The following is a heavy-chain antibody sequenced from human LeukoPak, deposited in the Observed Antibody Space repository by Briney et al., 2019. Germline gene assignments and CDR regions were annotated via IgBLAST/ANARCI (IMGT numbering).Heavy chain of an antibody. CDR1: GGTFSSYA. V-gene: IGHV1-69*05. CDR2: IIPIFGTA. J-gene: IGHJ3*02. D-gene: IGHD4-23*01. CDR3: ARSNSGGNPLVDAFDI. Sequence: SVKVSCKASGGTFSSYAISWVRQAPGQGLEWMGGIIPIFGTANYAQKFQGRVTITTDESTSTAYMELSSLRSEDTAVYYCARSNSGGNPLVDAFDIWGQGAMVTVSS.